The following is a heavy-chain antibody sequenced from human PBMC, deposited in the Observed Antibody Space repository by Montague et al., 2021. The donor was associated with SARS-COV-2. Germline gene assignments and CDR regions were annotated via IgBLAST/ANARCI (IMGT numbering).Heavy chain of an antibody. J-gene: IGHJ5*02. Sequence: SLRLSCAASGFTVSTNYVSWVRQAPVKGLEWVAVLYGGDNSNYTDSVKGRFTISRDNSKNTLYLQMKSLRAEDTALYYCARSIGGFDPWGQGTLVTVSS. CDR3: ARSIGGFDP. V-gene: IGHV3-66*01. CDR1: GFTVSTNY. CDR2: LYGGDNS. D-gene: IGHD3-16*01.